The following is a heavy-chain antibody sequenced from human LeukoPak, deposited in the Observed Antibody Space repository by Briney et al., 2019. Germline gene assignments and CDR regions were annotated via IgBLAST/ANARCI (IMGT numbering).Heavy chain of an antibody. CDR2: INHGGST. CDR3: ARGESCANGVCYYWDY. V-gene: IGHV4-34*01. CDR1: GGSFSGYY. D-gene: IGHD2-8*01. J-gene: IGHJ4*02. Sequence: SETLSLTCAVYGGSFSGYYWSWIRQPPGKGLEWIGGINHGGSTNYNPSLKSRVTISVDTSKNQFSLKLSSVTAADTAVYYCARGESCANGVCYYWDYWGQGTLVTVSS.